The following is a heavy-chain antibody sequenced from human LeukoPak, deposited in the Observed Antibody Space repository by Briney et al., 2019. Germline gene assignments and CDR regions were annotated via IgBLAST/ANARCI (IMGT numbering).Heavy chain of an antibody. J-gene: IGHJ6*02. CDR2: IYYSGST. CDR3: ARTHTGYPYYYVMDV. D-gene: IGHD5-12*01. Sequence: SETLSLTCSVSGGSISSYSWSWIRQPPGKGLEWIGYIYYSGSTNYNPSLKSRVTISVDTSENQFSLRLSSVTAADTAVYYCARTHTGYPYYYVMDVWGQGTTVTVSS. CDR1: GGSISSYS. V-gene: IGHV4-59*01.